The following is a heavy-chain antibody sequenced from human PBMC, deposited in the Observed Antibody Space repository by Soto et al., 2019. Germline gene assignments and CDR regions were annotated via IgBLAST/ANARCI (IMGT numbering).Heavy chain of an antibody. CDR3: ARPSDSGWYSGSWLDP. D-gene: IGHD6-19*01. Sequence: PSGTPSLTCTVYGGSISRGSYYWCWILQPPGKGLEWIGSIYYSGSTYYNPSLKSRVTISVDTSKTQFSLKLSSVTAADTAVYYCARPSDSGWYSGSWLDPGGQGTRVTVAS. J-gene: IGHJ5*01. V-gene: IGHV4-39*01. CDR2: IYYSGST. CDR1: GGSISRGSYY.